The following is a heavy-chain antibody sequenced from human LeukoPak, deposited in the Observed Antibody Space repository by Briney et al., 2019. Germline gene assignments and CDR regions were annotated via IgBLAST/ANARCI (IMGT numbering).Heavy chain of an antibody. Sequence: GGSLRLSCAASGFTFSSYSMNWVRQAPGKGLEWVSYISSSSTIYYADSVKGRFTISRDNAKNSLYLQMNSLRAEYTAVYYCAKYYNSGWGNAFDIWGQGTMVTVSS. J-gene: IGHJ3*02. CDR2: ISSSSTI. CDR3: AKYYNSGWGNAFDI. CDR1: GFTFSSYS. D-gene: IGHD6-19*01. V-gene: IGHV3-48*01.